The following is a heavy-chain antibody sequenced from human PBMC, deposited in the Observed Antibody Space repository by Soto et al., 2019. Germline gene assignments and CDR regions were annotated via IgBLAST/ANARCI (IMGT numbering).Heavy chain of an antibody. CDR3: ARDCDVHSFVVVPAASCGWFDP. J-gene: IGHJ5*02. CDR2: ISSSSSYI. CDR1: GFTFSSYS. Sequence: GGSLRLSCAASGFTFSSYSMNWVRQAPGKGLEWVSSISSSSSYIYYADSVKGRFTISRDNAKNSLYLQMNSLRAEDTAVYYCARDCDVHSFVVVPAASCGWFDPWGQGTLVTVS. V-gene: IGHV3-21*01. D-gene: IGHD2-2*01.